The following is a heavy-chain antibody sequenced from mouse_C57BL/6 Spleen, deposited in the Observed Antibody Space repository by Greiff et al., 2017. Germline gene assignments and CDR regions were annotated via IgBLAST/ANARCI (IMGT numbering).Heavy chain of an antibody. V-gene: IGHV1-64*01. CDR3: AREGPDDYAWFAY. Sequence: QVQLKQPGAELVKPGASVKLSCKASGYTFTSYWMHWVKQRPGQGLEWIGMIHPNSGSTNYNEKFKSKATLTVDKSSSTAYMQLSSLTSEDSAVYYCAREGPDDYAWFAYWGQGTLVTVSA. D-gene: IGHD2-4*01. CDR2: IHPNSGST. J-gene: IGHJ3*01. CDR1: GYTFTSYW.